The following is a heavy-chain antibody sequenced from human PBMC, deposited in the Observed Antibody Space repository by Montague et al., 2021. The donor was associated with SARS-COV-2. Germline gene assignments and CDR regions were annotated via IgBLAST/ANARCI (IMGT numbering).Heavy chain of an antibody. Sequence: SLRLSCAASGINFRNYPMHWLRQAPGKGLEWVGVISSDGSDQYYGDSVKGRFTISRDNSKTTLYLQMNNLRPEDTAVYFCTRPVDLLTGSDYWGQGTLVTVSS. CDR2: ISSDGSDQ. J-gene: IGHJ4*02. CDR1: GINFRNYP. D-gene: IGHD3-9*01. V-gene: IGHV3-30*04. CDR3: TRPVDLLTGSDY.